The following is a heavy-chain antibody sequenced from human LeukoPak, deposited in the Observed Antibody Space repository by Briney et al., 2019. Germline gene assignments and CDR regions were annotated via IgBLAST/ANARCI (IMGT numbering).Heavy chain of an antibody. V-gene: IGHV3-21*01. J-gene: IGHJ4*02. Sequence: KSGGSLRLSCAASGFTFSSYAMSWVRQAPGKGLEWVSSISTGSSYIYYTDSMKGRFTISRDNAKNSLYLQMNSLRAEDTAVYYCARDFRSGYDSRTLDYWGQGTLVTVSS. D-gene: IGHD5-12*01. CDR1: GFTFSSYA. CDR3: ARDFRSGYDSRTLDY. CDR2: ISTGSSYI.